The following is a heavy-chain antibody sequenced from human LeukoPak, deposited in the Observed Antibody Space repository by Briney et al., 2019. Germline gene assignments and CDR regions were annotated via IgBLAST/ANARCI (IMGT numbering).Heavy chain of an antibody. CDR1: GYSLTSYW. CDR3: ACRDLTSTWSFP. Sequence: GESLKISCQGFGYSLTSYWIGWVRQMPGKGMEWMGVIYPGDSRIRYNPSFQGQVTISVDTSISTAYLQWVSLKASDTAMYYCACRDLTSTWSFPWGQGTLVTVSS. V-gene: IGHV5-51*01. CDR2: IYPGDSRI. J-gene: IGHJ5*02. D-gene: IGHD6-13*01.